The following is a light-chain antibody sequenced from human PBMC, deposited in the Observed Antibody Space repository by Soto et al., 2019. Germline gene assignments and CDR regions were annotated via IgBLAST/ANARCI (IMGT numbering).Light chain of an antibody. CDR2: KVY. V-gene: IGKV2-30*01. CDR1: QSLAYSDGNTY. Sequence: DVVMTQSPLSLPVTLGQPASISCRSSQSLAYSDGNTYLNWFQQRPGQSPRRQIYKVYNRDSRVVARLSGSGSGSDFSLKISRGEAEDVWVYYYMQGTHWPPSTFGQGTKLEIK. CDR3: MQGTHWPPST. J-gene: IGKJ2*01.